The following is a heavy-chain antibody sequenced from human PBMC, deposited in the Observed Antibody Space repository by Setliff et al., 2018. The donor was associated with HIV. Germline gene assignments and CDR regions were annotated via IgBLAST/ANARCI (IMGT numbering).Heavy chain of an antibody. CDR2: IFYSGII. CDR1: SGSITSRTYY. CDR3: ARSKTFYDFWGGYYTHGAFKI. D-gene: IGHD3-3*01. Sequence: SETLSLTCTVSSGSITSRTYYWGWIRQPPGKGLEWIGSIFYSGIIYYNPSLKSRVSISVDTSKNQFSLNLTSVTAADTAVYYCARSKTFYDFWGGYYTHGAFKIWGLGTMVTVSS. V-gene: IGHV4-39*01. J-gene: IGHJ3*02.